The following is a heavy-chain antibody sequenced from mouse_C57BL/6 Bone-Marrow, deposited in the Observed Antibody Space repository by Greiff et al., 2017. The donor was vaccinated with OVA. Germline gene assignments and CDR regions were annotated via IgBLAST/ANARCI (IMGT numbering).Heavy chain of an antibody. CDR3: ARGGTSPFAY. V-gene: IGHV1-42*01. Sequence: VQLQQSGPELVKPGASVKISCKASGYSFTGYYMNWVKQSPEKSLEWIGEINPSTGGTTYNQKFKAKATLTVGKSSSTAYMQLKSLTSEDSAVDYCARGGTSPFAYWGQGTLVTVSA. J-gene: IGHJ3*01. CDR1: GYSFTGYY. D-gene: IGHD4-1*01. CDR2: INPSTGGT.